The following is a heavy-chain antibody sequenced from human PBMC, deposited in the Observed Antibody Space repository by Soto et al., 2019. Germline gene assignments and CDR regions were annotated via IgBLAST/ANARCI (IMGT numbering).Heavy chain of an antibody. CDR1: GGSISSGGYY. J-gene: IGHJ3*02. CDR3: ARAHYAESSGYAVEALGI. D-gene: IGHD3-22*01. CDR2: IYYSGST. V-gene: IGHV4-31*03. Sequence: SETLSLTCTVSGGSISSGGYYWRWIRQHPGKGLEWIGYIYYSGSTYYNPSLKSRVTISVDTSKDQFSLKLSSVTAAATAVYYCARAHYAESSGYAVEALGIWGQGTMVTVSS.